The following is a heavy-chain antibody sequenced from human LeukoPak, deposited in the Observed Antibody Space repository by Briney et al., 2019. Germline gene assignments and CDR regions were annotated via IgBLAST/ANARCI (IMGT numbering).Heavy chain of an antibody. J-gene: IGHJ4*02. D-gene: IGHD2-2*02. CDR2: IRYDGSNK. V-gene: IGHV3-30*02. Sequence: GGSLRLSCAASGFTFSSYGMHWVRQAPGKGLEWVAFIRYDGSNKYYADSVKGRFTISRDKSKNTLYLQMNSLRAEDTAVYYCAKDRGTIVVVPAAIPGHFDYWGQGTLVTVSS. CDR1: GFTFSSYG. CDR3: AKDRGTIVVVPAAIPGHFDY.